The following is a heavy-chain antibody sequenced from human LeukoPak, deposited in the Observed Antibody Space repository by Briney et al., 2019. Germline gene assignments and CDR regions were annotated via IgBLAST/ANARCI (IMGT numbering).Heavy chain of an antibody. CDR1: GGTFSSYA. CDR3: ARVREAAAGTYYYYYMDV. CDR2: IIPIFGTA. V-gene: IGHV1-69*06. Sequence: ASVKVSCKASGGTFSSYAISWVRQAPGQGLEWMGGIIPIFGTANYAQKFQGRVTITADKSTSTAYMELSSLRSEDTAVYYCARVREAAAGTYYYYYMDVWGKGTTVTVSS. D-gene: IGHD6-13*01. J-gene: IGHJ6*03.